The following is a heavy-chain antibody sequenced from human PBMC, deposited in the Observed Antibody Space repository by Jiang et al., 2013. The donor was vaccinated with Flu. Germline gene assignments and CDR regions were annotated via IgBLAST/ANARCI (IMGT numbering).Heavy chain of an antibody. CDR2: SYASGST. D-gene: IGHD3-3*01. CDR3: AREWSSFDF. V-gene: IGHV4-4*09. J-gene: IGHJ4*02. Sequence: TCAVSGGSFSFYKWNWIRQPPGKGLEWIGYSYASGSTNYNPSLRSRVTISVDTSKNQFSLTLTSVTAADTAVYYCAREWSSFDFWGQGTLVTVSS. CDR1: GGSFSFYK.